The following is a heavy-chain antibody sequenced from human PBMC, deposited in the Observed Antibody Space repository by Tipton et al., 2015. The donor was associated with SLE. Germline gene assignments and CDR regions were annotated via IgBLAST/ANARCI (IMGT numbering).Heavy chain of an antibody. CDR1: GFTFDDYA. D-gene: IGHD3-16*01. CDR2: ISWNSGSI. Sequence: SLRLSCAASGFTFDDYAMHWVRQAPGKGLEWVSGISWNSGSIGYADSVKGRFTISRDNAKNSLYLQMNSLRAEDTAVYYCARSMGEGYWGQGTLVTVSS. CDR3: ARSMGEGY. J-gene: IGHJ4*02. V-gene: IGHV3-9*01.